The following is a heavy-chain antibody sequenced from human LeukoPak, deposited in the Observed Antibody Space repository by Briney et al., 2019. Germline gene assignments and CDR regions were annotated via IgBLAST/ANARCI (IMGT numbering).Heavy chain of an antibody. V-gene: IGHV3-53*01. J-gene: IGHJ4*02. CDR3: ARATRGGYDGYFDY. Sequence: PGGSLRLSCAASGFTVSSNDMSWVRQAPGKGLEWVSVIYSGGSPYYADSVKGRFTISRDNSKNTLYLQMNSLRAEDTAVYYCARATRGGYDGYFDYRGQGTLVTVSS. CDR1: GFTVSSND. D-gene: IGHD5-12*01. CDR2: IYSGGSP.